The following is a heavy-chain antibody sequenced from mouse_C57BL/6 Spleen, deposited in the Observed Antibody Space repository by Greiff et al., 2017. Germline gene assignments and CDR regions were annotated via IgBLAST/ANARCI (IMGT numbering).Heavy chain of an antibody. V-gene: IGHV1-72*01. J-gene: IGHJ2*01. CDR1: GYTFTSYW. CDR3: ARAEIHGVFDY. Sequence: QVQLKQPGAELVKPGASVKLSCKASGYTFTSYWMHWVKQRPGRGLEWIGRIDPYSGGTKYNEKFKSKATLTVDKPTSTAYMQLSSLTSEDSAVYYCARAEIHGVFDYWGQGTTLTVSS. CDR2: IDPYSGGT.